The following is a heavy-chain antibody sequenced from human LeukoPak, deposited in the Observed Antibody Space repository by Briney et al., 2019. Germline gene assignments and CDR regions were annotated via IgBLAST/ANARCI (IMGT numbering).Heavy chain of an antibody. CDR3: ARVYGDYTIYYYYYYMDV. D-gene: IGHD4-17*01. CDR1: GGSISSSSYY. Sequence: SETLSLTCTVSGGSISSSSYYWGWIRQPPGKGLEWIGSIYYSGSNYYNTSLKSRVTISVDTSKNQFSLKLSSVTAADTAVYYCARVYGDYTIYYYYYYMDVWGKGTTVTVSS. J-gene: IGHJ6*03. CDR2: IYYSGSN. V-gene: IGHV4-39*07.